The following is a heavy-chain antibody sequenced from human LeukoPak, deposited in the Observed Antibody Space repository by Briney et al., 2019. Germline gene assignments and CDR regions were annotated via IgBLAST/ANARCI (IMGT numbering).Heavy chain of an antibody. Sequence: ASVKVSCKASGYTFTGYYMHWVRQAPGQGLEWMGWINPNSGGTNYAQKFQGRVTMTRDTSISTAYMELSRLRSDDTAVYYCARSPVYLSSGCYYDWGQGTLVTVSS. D-gene: IGHD3-22*01. CDR2: INPNSGGT. CDR1: GYTFTGYY. J-gene: IGHJ4*02. CDR3: ARSPVYLSSGCYYD. V-gene: IGHV1-2*02.